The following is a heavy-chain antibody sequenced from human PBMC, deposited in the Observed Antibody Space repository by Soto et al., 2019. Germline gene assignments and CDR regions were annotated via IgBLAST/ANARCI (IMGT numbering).Heavy chain of an antibody. CDR2: IWYDGSNK. CDR1: GFTFSDYG. Sequence: QVQLVESGGGVVQPGRSLRLSCAASGFTFSDYGMHWVRQAPGKGLEWVAVIWYDGSNKYYADSVKGRFTISRDNSENTLVLKMNSLRAEDTAVYHCARELTIGSLDCWGQGSLVTVSP. V-gene: IGHV3-33*01. J-gene: IGHJ4*02. CDR3: ARELTIGSLDC. D-gene: IGHD1-26*01.